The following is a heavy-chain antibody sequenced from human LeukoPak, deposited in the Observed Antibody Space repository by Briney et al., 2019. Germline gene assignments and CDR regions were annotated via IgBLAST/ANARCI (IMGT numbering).Heavy chain of an antibody. CDR3: AKGGYGYGIEVDY. CDR2: ISGDGGST. V-gene: IGHV3-43*02. J-gene: IGHJ4*02. D-gene: IGHD5-18*01. Sequence: PGGSLRLSCAPSGFTFDDYSMHWVRQAPGKGLEWVSLISGDGGSTYYADSVKGRFTISRDNSKNSLYLQMNSLRTEDTALYYCAKGGYGYGIEVDYWGQGTLVTVSS. CDR1: GFTFDDYS.